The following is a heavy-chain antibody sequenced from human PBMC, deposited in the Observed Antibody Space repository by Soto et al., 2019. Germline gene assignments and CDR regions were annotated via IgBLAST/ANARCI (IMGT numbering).Heavy chain of an antibody. CDR3: ARDGQYQLVDYYYYGFDV. Sequence: PGGALRLSCAASGFMFSVYAMNWVRQAPGKGLEWVSFISSTSGHIYYADSVKGRFTISRDNAKNSLYLQMNRLRADDTAVYYCARDGQYQLVDYYYYGFDVWGQGTTVTVSS. D-gene: IGHD2-2*01. J-gene: IGHJ6*01. CDR2: ISSTSGHI. V-gene: IGHV3-21*01. CDR1: GFMFSVYA.